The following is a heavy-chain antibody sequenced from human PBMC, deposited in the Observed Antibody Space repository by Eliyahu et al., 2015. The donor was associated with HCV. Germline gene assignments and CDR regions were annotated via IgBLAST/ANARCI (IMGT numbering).Heavy chain of an antibody. CDR1: GGSXSSYY. V-gene: IGHV4-59*01. CDR3: ASGGGGIAVAGTGGWFDP. Sequence: QVQLQESGPGLVKPSETLSLTCTVSGGSXSSYYWSWIRQPPGKGLEWIGYIYYSGSTNYNPSLKSRVTISVDTSKNQFSLKLTSVTAADTAVYYCASGGGGIAVAGTGGWFDPWGQGTLVTVSS. CDR2: IYYSGST. D-gene: IGHD6-19*01. J-gene: IGHJ5*02.